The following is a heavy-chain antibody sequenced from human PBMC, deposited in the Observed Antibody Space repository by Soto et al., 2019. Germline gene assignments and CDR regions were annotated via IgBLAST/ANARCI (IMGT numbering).Heavy chain of an antibody. D-gene: IGHD4-4*01. V-gene: IGHV4-59*13. CDR1: GGTIGAYS. CDR3: ARGSNSNFEGPIV. Sequence: SETLSLTCSVSGGTIGAYSWNWIRQPPGKGLEWIGYIFYRGETKYNPSPSLWSRVTISTDTSKNQVSLTLTSVTAADTAVYYCARGSNSNFEGPIVWGQGTLGTVSS. J-gene: IGHJ4*02. CDR2: IFYRGET.